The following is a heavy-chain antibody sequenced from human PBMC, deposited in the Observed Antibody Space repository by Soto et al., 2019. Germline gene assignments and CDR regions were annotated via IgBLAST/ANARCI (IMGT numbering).Heavy chain of an antibody. CDR2: ISAYNGNT. Sequence: ASVKVSCKASGYTFTNYGISWVRQAPGQGLEWMGWISAYNGNTNYAQRLQGRVTMTTDTSTSTAYMELRSLRSDDTAVYYCARVPGYYDSSGYWWFDPWGQGTLVTVSS. J-gene: IGHJ5*02. CDR1: GYTFTNYG. V-gene: IGHV1-18*04. CDR3: ARVPGYYDSSGYWWFDP. D-gene: IGHD3-22*01.